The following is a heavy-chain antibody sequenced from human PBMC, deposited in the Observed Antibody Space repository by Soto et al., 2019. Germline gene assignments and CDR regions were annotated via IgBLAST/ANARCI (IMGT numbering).Heavy chain of an antibody. Sequence: PSETLSLTCTVSGGSISSGDYYWSWIRQVPKKGLEWIGYIYYSGSTYYNPCLRSRVAMSVDTSKNQFSLKLSSVTAADTAIYYCGREGRLAAAGRFDYWGQGALVTVSS. D-gene: IGHD6-13*01. CDR2: IYYSGST. J-gene: IGHJ4*02. CDR1: GGSISSGDYY. CDR3: GREGRLAAAGRFDY. V-gene: IGHV4-31*03.